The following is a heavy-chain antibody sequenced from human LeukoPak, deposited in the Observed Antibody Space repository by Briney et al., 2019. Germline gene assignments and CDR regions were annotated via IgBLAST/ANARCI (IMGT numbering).Heavy chain of an antibody. CDR3: ARGRKRNYSPYGMDV. V-gene: IGHV1-46*01. Sequence: GASVKVSCKASGYTFTSYYMHWVRQAPGQGLEWMGIINPSGGSTSYAQKFQGRVTMTRNTSISTAYMELSSLRSEDTAVYYCARGRKRNYSPYGMDVWGQGTTVTVSS. CDR1: GYTFTSYY. CDR2: INPSGGST. D-gene: IGHD1-14*01. J-gene: IGHJ6*02.